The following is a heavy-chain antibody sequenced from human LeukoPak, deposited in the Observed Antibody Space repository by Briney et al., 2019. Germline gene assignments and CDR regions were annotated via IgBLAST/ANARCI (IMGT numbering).Heavy chain of an antibody. D-gene: IGHD6-19*01. CDR3: ATERPTGYSSGWYQGYFDY. CDR2: LSGSGGST. CDR1: GFTFSSYG. Sequence: GGSLRLSCAASGFTFSSYGMSWVRQAPGKGLEWVSALSGSGGSTYYADSVKGRFTISRDNSKNTLYLQMNSLRGEDTAVYYCATERPTGYSSGWYQGYFDYWGQGTLVTVSS. V-gene: IGHV3-23*01. J-gene: IGHJ4*02.